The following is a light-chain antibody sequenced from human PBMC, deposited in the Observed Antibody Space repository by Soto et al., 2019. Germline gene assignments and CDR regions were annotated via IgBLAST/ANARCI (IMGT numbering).Light chain of an antibody. CDR2: GAS. V-gene: IGKV3-15*01. CDR3: QQYNNWPRT. CDR1: QSVSSY. J-gene: IGKJ1*01. Sequence: EILMTQSPATLSVSPGERVTLSCRASQSVSSYLAWYQQNPGQPPRLLIYGASTRATGIPARFSGSGSGTEFTLTIGSLQSEDFAVYYCQQYNNWPRTFGQGAKVEIK.